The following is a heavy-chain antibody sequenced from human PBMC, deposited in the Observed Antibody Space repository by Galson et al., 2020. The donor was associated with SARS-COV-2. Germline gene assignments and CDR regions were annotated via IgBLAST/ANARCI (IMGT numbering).Heavy chain of an antibody. CDR2: ISSSGTSV. CDR1: GFSFSDYQ. V-gene: IGHV3-11*01. Sequence: GGSLRLSCAASGFSFSDYQMSWIRQAPGKGLEWLSYISSSGTSVFYAASVEGRFTISRDNAKNSLHLHMNSLRAEDTAFYYCVRDKWELGYCTGGSCYYGMDVWGRGTTVTVSS. CDR3: VRDKWELGYCTGGSCYYGMDV. J-gene: IGHJ6*02. D-gene: IGHD2-8*02.